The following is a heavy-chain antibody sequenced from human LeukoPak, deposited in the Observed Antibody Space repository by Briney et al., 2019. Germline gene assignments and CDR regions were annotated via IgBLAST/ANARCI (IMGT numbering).Heavy chain of an antibody. CDR2: INPNSGGT. V-gene: IGHV1-2*02. CDR1: RYTFTGHY. D-gene: IGHD6-19*01. Sequence: ASVKVSCKASRYTFTGHYIHWVRQAPGQGLDWMGCINPNSGGTNYAQQFQGRATMTRETSISTAYMELSSLRSDDTAVYYCAIGYSSGWYSSGVYWGQGTLVTVSS. J-gene: IGHJ4*01. CDR3: AIGYSSGWYSSGVY.